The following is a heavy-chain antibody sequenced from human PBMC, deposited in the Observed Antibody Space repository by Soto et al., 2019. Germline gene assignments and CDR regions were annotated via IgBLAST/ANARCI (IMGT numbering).Heavy chain of an antibody. CDR3: ARVDTQDYPRYYYYGMDV. D-gene: IGHD4-17*01. J-gene: IGHJ6*02. V-gene: IGHV4-59*01. CDR1: GGSISSYY. CDR2: IYYSGST. Sequence: QVQLQESGPGLVKPSETLSLTCTVSGGSISSYYWSWIRQPPGKGLEWIGYIYYSGSTNYNPSLTSRVTISVDTSKNQFSLKLSSVTAADTAVYYCARVDTQDYPRYYYYGMDVWGHGTTVTVSS.